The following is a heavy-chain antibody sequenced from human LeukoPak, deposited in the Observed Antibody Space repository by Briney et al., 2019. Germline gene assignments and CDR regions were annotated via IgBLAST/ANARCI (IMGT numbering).Heavy chain of an antibody. J-gene: IGHJ4*02. Sequence: ASVKVSCKVSGYTLTELSMHWVRQAPGKGLEWMGGFDPEDGETIYAQKFQGRVTMTEDTSTDTAYMELSSLRSEDTAVYYCATGAEYDYVWGSYRPYYFDYWGQGTLVTVSS. CDR1: GYTLTELS. V-gene: IGHV1-24*01. CDR2: FDPEDGET. CDR3: ATGAEYDYVWGSYRPYYFDY. D-gene: IGHD3-16*02.